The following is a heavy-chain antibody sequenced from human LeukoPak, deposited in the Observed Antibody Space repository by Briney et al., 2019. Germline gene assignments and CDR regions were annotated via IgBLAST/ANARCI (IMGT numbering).Heavy chain of an antibody. CDR1: GGSISSYY. D-gene: IGHD1-26*01. Sequence: SETLSLTCTVSGGSISSYYWSWIRQPPGKGLEWIGYIYYSGSTNYNPSLKSRVTISVDTSKNQFSLKLSSVTAADTAVYYCAKDHSGSYYERGGSYYFDYWGQGTLVTVSS. V-gene: IGHV4-59*01. CDR3: AKDHSGSYYERGGSYYFDY. CDR2: IYYSGST. J-gene: IGHJ4*02.